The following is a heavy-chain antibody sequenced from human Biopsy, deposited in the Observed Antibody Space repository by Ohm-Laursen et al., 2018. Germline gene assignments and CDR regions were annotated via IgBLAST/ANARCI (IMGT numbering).Heavy chain of an antibody. V-gene: IGHV1-69*06. CDR2: NIPILGTG. J-gene: IGHJ1*01. CDR1: GGTFSNYG. CDR3: ATKLTGYFHH. Sequence: SVKVSCKAPGGTFSNYGVNWVRQAPGQGLEWLGGNIPILGTGNYAQKFQDRVTVAADTSKSTTTMELRRLRSDDTAVYYCATKLTGYFHHWGQGTLVIVSS. D-gene: IGHD3-9*01.